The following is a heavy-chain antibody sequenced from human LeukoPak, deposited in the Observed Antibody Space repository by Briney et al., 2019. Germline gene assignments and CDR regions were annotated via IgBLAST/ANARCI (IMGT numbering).Heavy chain of an antibody. J-gene: IGHJ5*02. CDR3: ARHVPIAATGSWFDP. Sequence: SETLSLTCAVYGGSFSGYYWSWIRQPPGKGLEWIGEINHSGSTNYNPSLKSRVTISVDTSKNQFSLKLSSVTAADTAVYSCARHVPIAATGSWFDPWGQGTLVTVSS. CDR2: INHSGST. CDR1: GGSFSGYY. V-gene: IGHV4-34*01. D-gene: IGHD6-13*01.